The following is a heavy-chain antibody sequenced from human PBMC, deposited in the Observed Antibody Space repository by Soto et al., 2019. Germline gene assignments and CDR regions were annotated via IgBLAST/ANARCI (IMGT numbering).Heavy chain of an antibody. V-gene: IGHV3-9*01. J-gene: IGHJ6*03. CDR1: GFTFDDYA. CDR2: ISWNSGSI. D-gene: IGHD4-4*01. Sequence: GGSLRLSCAASGFTFDDYAMHWVRQAPGKGLEWVSGISWNSGSIGYADSVKGRFTISRDNAKNSLYLQMNSLRAEDTALYYCAKVGAVTGSYYYYYMDVWGKGTTVTVSS. CDR3: AKVGAVTGSYYYYYMDV.